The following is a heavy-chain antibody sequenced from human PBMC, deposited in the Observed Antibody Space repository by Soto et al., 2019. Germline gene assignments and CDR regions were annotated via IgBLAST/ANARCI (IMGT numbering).Heavy chain of an antibody. Sequence: GGSLRLSCAASGFTFSSCAMSWVRQAPGKGLEWVSGISGSGDSTYYADSVKGRFTISRDNSKNTLYLQLNSLRAEDTAVYYCAKDKYSGYGGGYYYMDVWGKGTTVTVSS. J-gene: IGHJ6*03. D-gene: IGHD5-12*01. CDR3: AKDKYSGYGGGYYYMDV. CDR2: ISGSGDST. CDR1: GFTFSSCA. V-gene: IGHV3-23*01.